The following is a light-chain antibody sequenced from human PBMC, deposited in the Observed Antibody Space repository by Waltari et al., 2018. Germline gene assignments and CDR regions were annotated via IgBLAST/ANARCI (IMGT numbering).Light chain of an antibody. V-gene: IGKV1-33*01. J-gene: IGKJ5*01. CDR1: KDIRNY. CDR2: DAS. CDR3: QQSGT. Sequence: RVTISCQASKDIRNYLNWYQHKPGKAPKLLIYDASNLKTGVPSRFTGRGSGTNFTFTINSLQPEDIATYYCQQSGTFGQGTRLEIK.